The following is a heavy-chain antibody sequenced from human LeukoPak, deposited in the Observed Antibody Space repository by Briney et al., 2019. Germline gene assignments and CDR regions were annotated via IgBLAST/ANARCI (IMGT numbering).Heavy chain of an antibody. CDR2: FDPEDGET. V-gene: IGHV1-24*01. Sequence: ASVKVSCKVSGYTLTELSMHWVRQAPGKGLEWVGGFDPEDGETIYAQKFQGRVTMTEDTSTDTAYMELSSLRSEDTAVYYCATSTPSTIFGVAIMRWSPNYYYYGMDVWGQGTTVTVSS. J-gene: IGHJ6*02. D-gene: IGHD3-3*01. CDR1: GYTLTELS. CDR3: ATSTPSTIFGVAIMRWSPNYYYYGMDV.